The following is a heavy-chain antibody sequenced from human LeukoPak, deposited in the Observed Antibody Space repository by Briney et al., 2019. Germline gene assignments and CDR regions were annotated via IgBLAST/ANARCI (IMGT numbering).Heavy chain of an antibody. CDR1: GFTFSSYW. CDR2: INGDGSST. Sequence: AGGSLRLSCAASGFTFSSYWMHWVRQAPGKGLVWVSRINGDGSSTSYADSVKGRFTISRDNAKNTLYLQMNSLRAGDTAVYYCARVSYDFWSGHGNNWFDPWGQGTLVTVSP. D-gene: IGHD3-3*01. CDR3: ARVSYDFWSGHGNNWFDP. V-gene: IGHV3-74*01. J-gene: IGHJ5*02.